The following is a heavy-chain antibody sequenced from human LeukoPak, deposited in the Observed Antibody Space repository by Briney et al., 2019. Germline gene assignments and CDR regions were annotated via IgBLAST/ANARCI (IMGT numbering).Heavy chain of an antibody. J-gene: IGHJ4*02. CDR3: AKDRAYGDYENYFDY. V-gene: IGHV3-23*01. D-gene: IGHD4-17*01. CDR2: ISGSGGST. CDR1: GFTFSSYA. Sequence: QPGRSLRLSCAASGFTFSSYAMSWVRQAPGKGLEWVSAISGSGGSTYYADSVKGRFTISRDNSKNTLYLQMNSLRAEDTAVYYCAKDRAYGDYENYFDYWGQGTLVTVSS.